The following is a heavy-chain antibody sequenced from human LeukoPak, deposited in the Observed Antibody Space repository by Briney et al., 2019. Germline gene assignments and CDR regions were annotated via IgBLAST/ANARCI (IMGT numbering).Heavy chain of an antibody. CDR3: ARGGFSALGSGSSSNY. J-gene: IGHJ4*02. V-gene: IGHV1-2*02. Sequence: ASVKVSCKASGYTFTGYYMHWVRQAPGQGLEWMGWINPNSGGTNYAQKFQGRVTMTRDTSISTAYMELSRLRSDDTAVYYCARGGFSALGSGSSSNYWGQGTLVTVSS. CDR2: INPNSGGT. CDR1: GYTFTGYY. D-gene: IGHD3-10*01.